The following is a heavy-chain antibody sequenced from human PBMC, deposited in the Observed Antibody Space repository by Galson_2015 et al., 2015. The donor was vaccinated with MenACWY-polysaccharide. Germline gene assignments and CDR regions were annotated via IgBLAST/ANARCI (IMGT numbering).Heavy chain of an antibody. J-gene: IGHJ4*02. CDR3: ARLWKYYFDY. Sequence: SLRLSCAASGFTFSNYGMHWVRQAPGKGLEWVAIIWYNGNNKYYADSVKDRFTISRDNSKNTLYQQMNSLRAEDTAVYYCARLWKYYFDYWGQGTLVTVSS. D-gene: IGHD1-1*01. CDR2: IWYNGNNK. CDR1: GFTFSNYG. V-gene: IGHV3-33*01.